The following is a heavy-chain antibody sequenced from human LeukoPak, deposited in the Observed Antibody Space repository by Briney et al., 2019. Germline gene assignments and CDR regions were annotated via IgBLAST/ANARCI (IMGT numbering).Heavy chain of an antibody. D-gene: IGHD2-2*02. CDR3: ARVLPSNCSSTSCYTYYYYGMDV. CDR1: GGSISSYY. V-gene: IGHV4-59*12. Sequence: SETLSLTCTVSGGSISSYYWSWIRQPPGKGLEWIGYIYYSGSTNYNPSLKSRVTISVDTSKNQFSLKLSSVTAADTAVYYCARVLPSNCSSTSCYTYYYYGMDVWGQGTTVTVSS. CDR2: IYYSGST. J-gene: IGHJ6*02.